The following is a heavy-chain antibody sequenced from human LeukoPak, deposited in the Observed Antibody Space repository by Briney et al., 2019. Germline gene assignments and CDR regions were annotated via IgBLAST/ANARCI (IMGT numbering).Heavy chain of an antibody. CDR3: GREWGSIAAPFDQ. Sequence: SQTLSLTCAISGDIVSSNSAAWNWIRQSPSRGLEWLVRTYYRSKLYNDYAVSVKSRITINPDTSKNQFSPQLNSVSPGDTAVYYCGREWGSIAAPFDQWGQGTLVTVSS. CDR1: GDIVSSNSAA. D-gene: IGHD6-25*01. V-gene: IGHV6-1*01. CDR2: TYYRSKLYN. J-gene: IGHJ4*02.